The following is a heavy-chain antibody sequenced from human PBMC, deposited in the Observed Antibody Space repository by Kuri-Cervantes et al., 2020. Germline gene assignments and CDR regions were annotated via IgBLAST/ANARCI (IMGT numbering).Heavy chain of an antibody. Sequence: ASVKVSCKASGYTFTGYHVNWVRQAPGQGLEWMGLINPSDGSIYYAQKFQGRVTMTRNTSISTAYMELSSLRSEDTAVYYCAREGAAAAKFGYAFDIWGQGTMVTVSS. CDR1: GYTFTGYH. CDR3: AREGAAAAKFGYAFDI. J-gene: IGHJ3*02. V-gene: IGHV1-46*01. CDR2: INPSDGSI. D-gene: IGHD6-13*01.